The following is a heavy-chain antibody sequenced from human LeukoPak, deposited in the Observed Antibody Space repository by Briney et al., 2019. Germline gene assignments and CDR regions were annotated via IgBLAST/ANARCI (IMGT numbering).Heavy chain of an antibody. Sequence: GGSLRLSCEASGFTFSSYGMSWVRQAPGKGLEWVSAISGSGGSTYYADSVKGRFTISRDNSKNTLYLQMNSLRAEDTAVYYCAKQSYDILTGYSPLDAFDIWGQGTMVTVSS. J-gene: IGHJ3*02. CDR2: ISGSGGST. CDR3: AKQSYDILTGYSPLDAFDI. CDR1: GFTFSSYG. D-gene: IGHD3-9*01. V-gene: IGHV3-23*01.